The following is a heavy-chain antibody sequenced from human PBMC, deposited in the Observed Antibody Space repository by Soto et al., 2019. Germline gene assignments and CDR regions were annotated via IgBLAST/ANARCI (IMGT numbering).Heavy chain of an antibody. CDR2: INAGNGNT. D-gene: IGHD2-15*01. CDR1: GYTFTSYA. CDR3: ARDRSPLYCSGGSCYSDNNWFDP. Sequence: ASVKVSCKASGYTFTSYAMHWVRQAPGQRLEWMGWINAGNGNTKYSQKFQGRVTITRDTSASTAYMELSSLRSEDTAVYYCARDRSPLYCSGGSCYSDNNWFDPWGQGTLVTVSS. J-gene: IGHJ5*02. V-gene: IGHV1-3*01.